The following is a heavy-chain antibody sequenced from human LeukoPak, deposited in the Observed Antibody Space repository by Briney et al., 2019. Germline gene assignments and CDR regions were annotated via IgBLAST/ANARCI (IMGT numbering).Heavy chain of an antibody. CDR1: GFTFNNYA. Sequence: GRSLRLSCAASGFTFNNYAMSWVRQAPGKGLEWVSGISGSGATTYYADSVKGRFTISRDNSKNTLYLQMNSLRAEDTAVYYCARDRQQEWLSWRFDPWGQGTLVTVSS. CDR2: ISGSGATT. D-gene: IGHD3-3*01. V-gene: IGHV3-23*01. J-gene: IGHJ5*02. CDR3: ARDRQQEWLSWRFDP.